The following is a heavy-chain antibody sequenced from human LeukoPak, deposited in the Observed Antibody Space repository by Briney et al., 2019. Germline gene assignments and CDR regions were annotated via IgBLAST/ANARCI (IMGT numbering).Heavy chain of an antibody. CDR3: AKSAIRLPALDY. CDR2: IYGGGDT. Sequence: GGSLRLSCAASGFTVSSNYMSWVRQAPGKGLECVSVIYGGGDTYYADSVKGRFTISRDNSKNTLYLQMNSLRAEGTAVYYCAKSAIRLPALDYWGQGTLVTVSS. D-gene: IGHD5-18*01. CDR1: GFTVSSNY. J-gene: IGHJ4*02. V-gene: IGHV3-53*01.